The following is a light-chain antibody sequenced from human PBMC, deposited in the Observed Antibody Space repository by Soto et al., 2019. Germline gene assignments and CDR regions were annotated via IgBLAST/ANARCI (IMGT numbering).Light chain of an antibody. CDR3: QQRSNLVS. CDR2: DAS. V-gene: IGKV3-11*01. Sequence: VALTQSPPTLSLTPCERAPLSFRASQSVITYLGGYQQKPGQAPRLLISDASTRATGIPARFSGSGSGTDFTLTISSLEPEDFAVYYCQQRSNLVSFGPGTRLEIK. CDR1: QSVITY. J-gene: IGKJ5*01.